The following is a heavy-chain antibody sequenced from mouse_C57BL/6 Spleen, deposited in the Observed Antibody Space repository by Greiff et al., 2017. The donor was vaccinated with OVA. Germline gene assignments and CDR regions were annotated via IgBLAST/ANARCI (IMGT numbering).Heavy chain of an antibody. CDR2: IFPGSGNT. CDR3: ARRLTGTLFDY. Sequence: VQLQQSGPELVKPGASVKISCKASGYSFTSYYIHWVKQRPGQGLEWIGWIFPGSGNTKYNEKFKGKATLTADTSSTTAYMQLSSLTSEDSAVYFCARRLTGTLFDYWGQGTTLTVSS. CDR1: GYSFTSYY. V-gene: IGHV1-66*01. D-gene: IGHD4-1*01. J-gene: IGHJ2*01.